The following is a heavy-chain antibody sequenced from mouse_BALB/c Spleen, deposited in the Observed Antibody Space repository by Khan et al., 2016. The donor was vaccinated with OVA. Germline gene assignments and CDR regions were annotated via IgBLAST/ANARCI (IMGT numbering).Heavy chain of an antibody. D-gene: IGHD1-1*01. V-gene: IGHV1S81*02. Sequence: QVQLKQSGAELVKPGTSVKLSCKASGYTFTDYWIHWVKQRPGQGLEWIGEINPRNGRTNYNEKVKNKAILTVDKSSTPAYMQLSSLTSEDSAVYYCAREGYSYGSKRDFDFWGQGTTLTVSS. CDR3: AREGYSYGSKRDFDF. CDR1: GYTFTDYW. CDR2: INPRNGRT. J-gene: IGHJ2*01.